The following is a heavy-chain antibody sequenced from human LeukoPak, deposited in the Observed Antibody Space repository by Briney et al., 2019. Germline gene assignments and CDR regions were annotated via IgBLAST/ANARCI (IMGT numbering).Heavy chain of an antibody. V-gene: IGHV4-59*10. J-gene: IGHJ6*03. CDR3: ARGTPERNGGKVNYYYYMDV. Sequence: PSETLSLTCAVYGGSFSGYYWSWIRQPAGKGLEWIGRIYTSGSTNYNPSLKSRVTISVDTSKNQFSLKLSSVTAADTAVYYCARGTPERNGGKVNYYYYMDVWGKGTTVTVSS. CDR2: IYTSGST. CDR1: GGSFSGYY. D-gene: IGHD4-23*01.